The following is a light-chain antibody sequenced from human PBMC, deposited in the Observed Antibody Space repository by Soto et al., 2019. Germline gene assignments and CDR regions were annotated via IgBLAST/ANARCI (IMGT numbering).Light chain of an antibody. CDR1: TSNIGSNH. CDR3: AVWDDSLSGWV. CDR2: RTN. J-gene: IGLJ3*02. Sequence: QSVLTQPPSASGTPGQTVTISCSGTTSNIGSNHVHWYQHLPGTAPQLLIYRTNQRPSGVPDRFSPSKSGTSASLAISGLRSEDEADYYCAVWDDSLSGWVFGGGTKLTVL. V-gene: IGLV1-47*01.